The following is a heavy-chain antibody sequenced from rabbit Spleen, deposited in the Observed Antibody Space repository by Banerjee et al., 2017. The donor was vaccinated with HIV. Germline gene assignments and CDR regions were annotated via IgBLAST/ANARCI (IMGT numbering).Heavy chain of an antibody. CDR2: IYNGDGST. V-gene: IGHV1S40*01. D-gene: IGHD1-1*01. CDR3: ARDATTGSGFYAFNL. CDR1: GFSFSDRDV. Sequence: QSLEESGGGLVKPEGSLTLTCKASGFSFSDRDVMCWVRQAPGKGLECIACIYNGDGSTYYATWAKGRFTISKTSSTTVTLQMTSLTAAATATYFCARDATTGSGFYAFNLWGPGTLVTVS. J-gene: IGHJ4*01.